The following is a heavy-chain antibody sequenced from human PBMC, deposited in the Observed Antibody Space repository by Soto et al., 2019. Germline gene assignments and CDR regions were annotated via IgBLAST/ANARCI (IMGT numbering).Heavy chain of an antibody. D-gene: IGHD2-15*01. V-gene: IGHV3-48*04. CDR2: ISGSGSPV. CDR1: GFSLSSYS. J-gene: IGHJ4*02. CDR3: ARGCSGSCWFNY. Sequence: GGSLRLSCAASGFSLSSYSMTWVRQAPGKGLEWVSYISGSGSPVFYADSVKGRFTVSKGNARNSLYLQMNSLRAEDTAVYYCARGCSGSCWFNYWGQGTLVTVSS.